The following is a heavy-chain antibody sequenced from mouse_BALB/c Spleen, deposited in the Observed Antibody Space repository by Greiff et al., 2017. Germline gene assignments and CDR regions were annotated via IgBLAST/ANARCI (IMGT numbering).Heavy chain of an antibody. CDR2: IDPETGGT. CDR1: GYTFTDYE. CDR3: TSTARATFLFAY. D-gene: IGHD3-2*01. V-gene: IGHV1-15*01. J-gene: IGHJ3*01. Sequence: VKLMESGAELVRPGASVTLSCKASGYTFTDYEMHWVKQTPVHGLEWIGAIDPETGGTAYNQKFKGKATLTADKSSSTAYMELRSLTSEDSAVYYCTSTARATFLFAYWGQGTLVTVSA.